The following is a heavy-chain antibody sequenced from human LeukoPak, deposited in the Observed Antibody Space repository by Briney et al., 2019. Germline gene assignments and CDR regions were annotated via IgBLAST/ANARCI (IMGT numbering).Heavy chain of an antibody. V-gene: IGHV4-34*01. CDR2: INHSGST. CDR1: GGSFSGYY. CDR3: ARESIAAPAWFDP. D-gene: IGHD6-6*01. J-gene: IGHJ5*02. Sequence: PSETLSLTCTVYGGSFSGYYWSWIRQPPGKGLEWIGEINHSGSTNYNPSLKSRVTISVDTSKNQFSLKLSSVTAADTAVYYCARESIAAPAWFDPWGQGTLVTVSS.